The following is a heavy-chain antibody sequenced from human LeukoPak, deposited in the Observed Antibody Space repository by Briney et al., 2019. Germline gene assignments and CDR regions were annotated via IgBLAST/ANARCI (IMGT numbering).Heavy chain of an antibody. J-gene: IGHJ5*02. CDR1: GFTVSSNY. CDR2: IYSDGST. D-gene: IGHD6-6*01. V-gene: IGHV3-53*01. CDR3: AKDSRQNWFDP. Sequence: GGSLRLSCAASGFTVSSNYMSWVRQAPGKGLEWVSVIYSDGSTYYADSVKGRFTISRDNSKNTLYLQMNSLRAEDTAVYYCAKDSRQNWFDPWGQGTLVTVSS.